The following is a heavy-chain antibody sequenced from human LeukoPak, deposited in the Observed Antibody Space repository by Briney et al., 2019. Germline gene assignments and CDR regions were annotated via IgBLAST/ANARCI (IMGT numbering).Heavy chain of an antibody. CDR2: IYTSGST. Sequence: TSETLSLTCTVSGGSISSSSYYWSWIRQPAGKGLEWIGRIYTSGSTNYNPSLKSRVTMSVDTSKNQFSLKLSSVTAADTAVYYCARRGEWEHDYWGQGTLVTVSS. J-gene: IGHJ4*02. CDR1: GGSISSSSYY. D-gene: IGHD1-26*01. CDR3: ARRGEWEHDY. V-gene: IGHV4-61*02.